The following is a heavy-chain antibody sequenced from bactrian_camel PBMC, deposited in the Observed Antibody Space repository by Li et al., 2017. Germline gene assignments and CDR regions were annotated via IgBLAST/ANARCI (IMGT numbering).Heavy chain of an antibody. J-gene: IGHJ6*01. CDR1: GYTLPLY. CDR3: AACMRVGLWDGGSRF. D-gene: IGHD5*01. V-gene: IGHV3S40*01. CDR2: IVTGGGNT. Sequence: DVQLVESGGGLVQPGGSLRLSCTASGYTLPLYMAWFRRIPGQGREGVAAIVTGGGNTYCAGSVDGRFTISQDNAKNTVYLQANSLKSEDTALYYCAACMRVGLWDGGSRFWGQGTQVTVS.